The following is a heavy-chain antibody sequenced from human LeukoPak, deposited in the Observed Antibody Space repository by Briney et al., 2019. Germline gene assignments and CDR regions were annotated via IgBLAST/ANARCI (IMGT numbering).Heavy chain of an antibody. V-gene: IGHV3-53*01. CDR1: GFTVSNNY. D-gene: IGHD1-14*01. CDR3: VRKNRDFNAAFDI. Sequence: GGSLRLSCTASGFTVSNNYMSWVRKAPGKGLEWVSISYSDSNTNYADSVKGRFTISRDTSQNTLSLQMNSLRAEDTAVYYCVRKNRDFNAAFDIWGQGTVVTVSS. CDR2: SYSDSNT. J-gene: IGHJ3*02.